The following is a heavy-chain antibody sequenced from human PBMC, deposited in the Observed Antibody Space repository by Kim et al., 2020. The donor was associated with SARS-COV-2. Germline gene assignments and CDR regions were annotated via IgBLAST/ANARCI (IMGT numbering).Heavy chain of an antibody. V-gene: IGHV1-46*01. D-gene: IGHD6-6*01. CDR3: ARDRSIAARPSLTAFDY. Sequence: FQGRVTMTRDTSTSTVYMELSSLRSEDTAVYYCARDRSIAARPSLTAFDYWGQGTLVTVSS. J-gene: IGHJ4*02.